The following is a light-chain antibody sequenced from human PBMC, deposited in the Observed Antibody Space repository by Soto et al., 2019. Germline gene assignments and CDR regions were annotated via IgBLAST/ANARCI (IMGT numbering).Light chain of an antibody. V-gene: IGLV2-8*01. J-gene: IGLJ3*02. CDR3: SAYAGTNDLGV. CDR2: EVS. Sequence: QSALTQPPSASGSPGQSVTISCTGTSSDIGIYDFVSWYQQHPGKAPKLLIYEVSKRPSGVPDRFSGSKSGNTASLTVSGLQTEDAADYYCSAYAGTNDLGVFGGGTKLTVL. CDR1: SSDIGIYDF.